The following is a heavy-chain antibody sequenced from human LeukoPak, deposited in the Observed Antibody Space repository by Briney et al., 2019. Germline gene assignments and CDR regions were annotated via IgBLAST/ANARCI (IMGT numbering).Heavy chain of an antibody. V-gene: IGHV3-23*01. CDR1: GLTFSSYA. J-gene: IGHJ4*02. Sequence: SGGSLRLSCAASGLTFSSYAMNWVRQAPGKGLEWVSGISGSGGSTNYADSVKGRFTISRDNSKNTLYLQMNSLIADDTAVDYCAKDRYSGSGNLFDYWGQGTLVTVSS. CDR3: AKDRYSGSGNLFDY. CDR2: ISGSGGST. D-gene: IGHD3-10*01.